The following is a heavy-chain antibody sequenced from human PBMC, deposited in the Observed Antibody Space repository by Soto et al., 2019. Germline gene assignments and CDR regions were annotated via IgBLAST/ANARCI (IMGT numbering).Heavy chain of an antibody. CDR1: GYTFTSYA. D-gene: IGHD6-6*01. CDR2: INAGNDNT. J-gene: IGHJ4*02. V-gene: IGHV1-3*01. CDR3: ARDSKSSDYFDY. Sequence: GASVKVSCKASGYTFTSYAMHWVRQAPGQRLEWMGWINAGNDNTKYSQKFQGRVTITRDTSASTAYMELSSLRSEDTAVYYCARDSKSSDYFDYWGQGTLVTVSS.